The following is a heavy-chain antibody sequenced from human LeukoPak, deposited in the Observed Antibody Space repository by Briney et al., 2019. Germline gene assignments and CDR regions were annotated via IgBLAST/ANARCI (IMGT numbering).Heavy chain of an antibody. CDR3: AIHGGGTIRIEAFDV. CDR1: AFTFSSYG. CDR2: ISGDGRDI. V-gene: IGHV3-23*01. Sequence: GGSLRLSCAASAFTFSSYGMSWVRQAPGKGLEGVAAISGDGRDIFYADAVKGRFTIPRDNSKNTLYLQMNSLRDEDTALYYCAIHGGGTIRIEAFDVWGQGTMVTISS. J-gene: IGHJ3*01. D-gene: IGHD3-3*01.